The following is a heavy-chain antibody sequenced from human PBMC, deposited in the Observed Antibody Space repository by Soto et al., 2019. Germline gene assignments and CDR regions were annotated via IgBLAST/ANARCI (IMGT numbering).Heavy chain of an antibody. CDR1: RFTFGSYW. CDR2: INVDGTET. Sequence: RLYCTAPRFTFGSYWMHWVRQAPGKGLVWVSDINVDGTETWYADSVKGRFTISRDNDKKTLYLHMTGLRVDDTGVYYCARDKEVLLANYGMVVWGQGTTVTVSS. CDR3: ARDKEVLLANYGMVV. V-gene: IGHV3-74*01. J-gene: IGHJ6*02.